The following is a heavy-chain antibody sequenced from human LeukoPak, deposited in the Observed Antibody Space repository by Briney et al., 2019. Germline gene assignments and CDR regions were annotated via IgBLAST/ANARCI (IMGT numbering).Heavy chain of an antibody. CDR1: GGSISSGGYY. J-gene: IGHJ4*02. CDR3: ARGSGNYWQVSFDY. Sequence: SQTLSLTCTVSGGSISSGGYYWSWIRQHPGKGLEWIGYIYYSGSTYYNPSLKSRVTITVDTSKNQFSLKLSSVTAADTAVYYCARGSGNYWQVSFDYWGQGTLVTVSS. CDR2: IYYSGST. D-gene: IGHD1-26*01. V-gene: IGHV4-31*03.